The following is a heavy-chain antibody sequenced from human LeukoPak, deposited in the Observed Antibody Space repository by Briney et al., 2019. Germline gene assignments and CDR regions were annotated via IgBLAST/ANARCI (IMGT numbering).Heavy chain of an antibody. D-gene: IGHD6-13*01. CDR2: IYYSGST. J-gene: IGHJ5*02. CDR3: ARHRSWRSWFDP. V-gene: IGHV4-39*01. CDR1: GGSISSGGYY. Sequence: PSETLSLTCTVSGGSISSGGYYWSWIRQHPGKGLEWIGYIYYSGSTYYNPSLKSRVTISVDTSKNQFSLKLSSVTAADTAVYYCARHRSWRSWFDPWGQGTLVTVSS.